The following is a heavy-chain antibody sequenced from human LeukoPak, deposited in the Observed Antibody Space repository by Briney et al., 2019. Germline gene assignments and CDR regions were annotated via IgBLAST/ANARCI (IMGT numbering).Heavy chain of an antibody. J-gene: IGHJ6*02. D-gene: IGHD4-17*01. V-gene: IGHV1-18*01. Sequence: ASVKVSCKASGHTFTSYGISWVRQAPGQGLEWMGWISAYNGNTNYAQKLQGRVTMTTDTSTSTAYMELRSLRSDDTAVYYCARRPYGLQSTYGMDVWGQGTTVTVSS. CDR2: ISAYNGNT. CDR3: ARRPYGLQSTYGMDV. CDR1: GHTFTSYG.